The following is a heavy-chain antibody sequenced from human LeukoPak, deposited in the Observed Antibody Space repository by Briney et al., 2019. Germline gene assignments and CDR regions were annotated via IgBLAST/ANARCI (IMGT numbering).Heavy chain of an antibody. D-gene: IGHD3-3*01. J-gene: IGHJ4*02. CDR1: GFTFSSSA. CDR2: ISGSGGST. CDR3: ATSPGGVFFLHYDFWSGYLDYFDY. Sequence: SGGSLRLSCAASGFTFSSSAMSWVRQAPGKGLEWVSAISGSGGSTYYADSVKGRFTISRDNSKNTLYLQMNSLRAEDTAVYYCATSPGGVFFLHYDFWSGYLDYFDYWGQGALVTVSS. V-gene: IGHV3-23*01.